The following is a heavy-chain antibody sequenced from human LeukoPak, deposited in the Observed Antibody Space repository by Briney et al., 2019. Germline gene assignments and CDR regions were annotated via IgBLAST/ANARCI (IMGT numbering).Heavy chain of an antibody. CDR3: ARDDGVGYFDY. CDR2: IYTSGCT. D-gene: IGHD1-26*01. CDR1: GGSISSGSYY. Sequence: SETLSLTCTVSGGSISSGSYYWSWIRQPAGKGLEWIGRIYTSGCTNYNPSLKSRVTISVDTSKNQFSLKLSSVTAADTAVYYCARDDGVGYFDYWGQGTLVTVSS. J-gene: IGHJ4*02. V-gene: IGHV4-61*02.